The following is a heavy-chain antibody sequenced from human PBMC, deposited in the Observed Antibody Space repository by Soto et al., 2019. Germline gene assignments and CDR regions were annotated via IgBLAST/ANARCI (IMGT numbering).Heavy chain of an antibody. CDR2: ISYDGSNK. V-gene: IGHV3-30*18. Sequence: GGSLRLSCAASGFTFSSYGMHWVRQAPGKGLEWVAVISYDGSNKYYADSVKGRFTISRDNSKNTLYLQMNSLRAEDTAVYYCAKDGQYYDFWSGYYQYYYYMDVWGKGTTVTVSS. D-gene: IGHD3-3*01. CDR1: GFTFSSYG. J-gene: IGHJ6*03. CDR3: AKDGQYYDFWSGYYQYYYYMDV.